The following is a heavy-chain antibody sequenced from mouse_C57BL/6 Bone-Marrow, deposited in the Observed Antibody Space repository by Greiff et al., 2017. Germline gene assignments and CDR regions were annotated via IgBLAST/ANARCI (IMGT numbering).Heavy chain of an antibody. CDR1: GFTFSDYY. D-gene: IGHD1-3*01. Sequence: EVKLEESGGGLVQPGGSLKLSCAASGFTFSDYYMYWVRQTPEKRLEWVAYISNGGGSTYYPDTVKGRFTISRDNAKNTLYLQRSRLKSEDTAMYYCARVKGAWFAYWGQGTLVTVSA. CDR3: ARVKGAWFAY. V-gene: IGHV5-12*01. CDR2: ISNGGGST. J-gene: IGHJ3*01.